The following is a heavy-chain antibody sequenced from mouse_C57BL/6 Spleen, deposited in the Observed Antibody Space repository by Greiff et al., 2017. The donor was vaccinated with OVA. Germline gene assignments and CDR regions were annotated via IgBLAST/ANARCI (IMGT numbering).Heavy chain of an antibody. CDR1: GYAFTNYL. J-gene: IGHJ2*01. CDR2: INPGSGGT. Sequence: QVQLQQSGAELVRPGTSVKVSCKASGYAFTNYLIEWVKQRPGQGLEWIGVINPGSGGTNYNEKFKGKATLTADKSSSTAYMQLSSLTSEDSAVYYCATLTGTHYFDYWGQGTTLTVSS. V-gene: IGHV1-54*01. CDR3: ATLTGTHYFDY. D-gene: IGHD4-1*01.